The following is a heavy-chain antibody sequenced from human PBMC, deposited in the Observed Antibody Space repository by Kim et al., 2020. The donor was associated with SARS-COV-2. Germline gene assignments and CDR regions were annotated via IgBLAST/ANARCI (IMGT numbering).Heavy chain of an antibody. CDR2: IIPIFGTA. Sequence: SVKVSCKASGGTFSSYAISWVRQAPGQGLEWMGGIIPIFGTANYAQKFQGRVTITADESTSTAYMELSSLRSEDTAVYYCASGWGGGDWGGLYYYYGMDVWGQGTTVTVSS. J-gene: IGHJ6*02. D-gene: IGHD2-21*01. CDR3: ASGWGGGDWGGLYYYYGMDV. CDR1: GGTFSSYA. V-gene: IGHV1-69*13.